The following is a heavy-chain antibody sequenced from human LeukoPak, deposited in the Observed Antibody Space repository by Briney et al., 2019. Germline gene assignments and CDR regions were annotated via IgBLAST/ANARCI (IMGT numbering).Heavy chain of an antibody. V-gene: IGHV3-48*01. CDR2: ISGSSSSSDGGAI. J-gene: IGHJ4*02. D-gene: IGHD4-17*01. Sequence: GGSLRLSWTASGFTFSTYSMNWVRQAPGRGLEWVSYISGSSSSSDGGAIQYADSVKGRFTVSRDNSKNTLYLEMIGLRAEDTAVYYCAKDGDQITVTKLDYWGQGTLVTVSS. CDR1: GFTFSTYS. CDR3: AKDGDQITVTKLDY.